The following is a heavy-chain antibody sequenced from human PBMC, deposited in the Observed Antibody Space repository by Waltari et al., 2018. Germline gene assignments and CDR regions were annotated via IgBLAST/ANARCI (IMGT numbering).Heavy chain of an antibody. J-gene: IGHJ4*02. V-gene: IGHV4-4*07. CDR1: GCSISSSY. D-gene: IGHD1-26*01. Sequence: QVQLQEAGPGMVKPSETLALTCTVSGCSISSSYRSWIRKPSGKGLEWIGRIYTSGSTNYNPSLKSRVTMSVDTSKNQFSLKLSSVTAADTAVYYCAMRASGSYQFDYWGQGTLVTVSS. CDR3: AMRASGSYQFDY. CDR2: IYTSGST.